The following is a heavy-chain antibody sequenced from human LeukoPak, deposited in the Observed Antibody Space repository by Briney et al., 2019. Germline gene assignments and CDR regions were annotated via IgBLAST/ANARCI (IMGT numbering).Heavy chain of an antibody. CDR3: ARRVGVIGATWPFDY. V-gene: IGHV1-2*02. CDR1: GYILTEYY. J-gene: IGHJ4*02. Sequence: ASVKVSCKASGYILTEYYVHWVRQAPGQGLEWMGFIIPDSGGTTYQHKFQGRVTMTRDTSISTFYMELSRLKSDDTAVYFCARRVGVIGATWPFDYWGQGTLVTVSS. D-gene: IGHD3-3*01. CDR2: IIPDSGGT.